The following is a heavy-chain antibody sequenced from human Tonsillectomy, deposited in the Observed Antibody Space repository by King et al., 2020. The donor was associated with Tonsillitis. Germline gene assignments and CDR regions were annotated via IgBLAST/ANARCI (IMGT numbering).Heavy chain of an antibody. CDR2: ISGSGGST. CDR3: AKMGAYYYDISGYWIDKRDTDAFGI. Sequence: VQLVESGGGLVQPGGSLRLSCAASGFTFSSYAMSWVRQAPGKGLEWVSAISGSGGSTYYADSVKGRFTISRDNSKNTLYLQMNRLRAEDTAVYYCAKMGAYYYDISGYWIDKRDTDAFGIWGQGTMVTVSS. J-gene: IGHJ3*02. D-gene: IGHD3-22*01. CDR1: GFTFSSYA. V-gene: IGHV3-23*04.